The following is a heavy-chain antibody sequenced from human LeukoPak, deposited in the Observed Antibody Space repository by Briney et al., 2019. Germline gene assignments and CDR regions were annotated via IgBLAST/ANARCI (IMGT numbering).Heavy chain of an antibody. V-gene: IGHV1-18*04. D-gene: IGHD3-22*01. CDR3: AREVEYYYDSSGYPFPFDY. CDR2: ISAYNGNT. CDR1: GYTFTSYY. J-gene: IGHJ4*02. Sequence: GASVKVSCKASGYTFTSYYMHWVRQAPGQGLEWMGWISAYNGNTNYAQKLQGRVTMTTDTSTSTAYMELRSLRSDDTAVYYCAREVEYYYDSSGYPFPFDYWGQGTLVTVSS.